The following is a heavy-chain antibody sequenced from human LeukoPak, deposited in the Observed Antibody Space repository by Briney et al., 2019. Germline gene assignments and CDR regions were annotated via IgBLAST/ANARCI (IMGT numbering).Heavy chain of an antibody. CDR1: GGSISSGDYY. J-gene: IGHJ4*02. CDR2: IYYSGST. Sequence: SETLSLTCTVSGGSISSGDYYWSWIRQPPGKGLEWIGYIYYSGSTYYNPSLKSRVTISVDTSKNQFSLKLSSVTAADTAVYYCAEERGEGGDFDYWGQGTLVTVSS. CDR3: AEERGEGGDFDY. D-gene: IGHD3-16*01. V-gene: IGHV4-30-4*01.